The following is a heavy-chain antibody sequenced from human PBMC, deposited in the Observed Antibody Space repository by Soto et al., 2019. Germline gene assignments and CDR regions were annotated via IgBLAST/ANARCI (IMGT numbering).Heavy chain of an antibody. CDR3: EKEVGYCSSNSCRDYYFYYGMDV. V-gene: IGHV3-30*18. CDR1: GFTFSNYG. J-gene: IGHJ6*02. Sequence: GVSLRLSCAASGFTFSNYGLHWGRQSPGKGLEGGAGISYDGINKYYADSVKGRFPISRDNSQNTQYLQMNSLRPGDTAVYYCEKEVGYCSSNSCRDYYFYYGMDVWGQGTTVTVSS. CDR2: ISYDGINK. D-gene: IGHD2-2*01.